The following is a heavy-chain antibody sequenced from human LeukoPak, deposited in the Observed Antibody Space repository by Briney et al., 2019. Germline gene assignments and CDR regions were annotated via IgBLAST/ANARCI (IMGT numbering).Heavy chain of an antibody. D-gene: IGHD2-2*01. V-gene: IGHV4-59*08. CDR3: ARHLRPALPSFDY. CDR2: VHYTGNT. Sequence: SETLSLTCTVSGASISSYYWRWIRQATGKTLEWIGFVHYTGNTNSSPSLKRRVTISADTSKNQFSPEMSSVTAADTAVYYCARHLRPALPSFDYWGQGILVTVSS. J-gene: IGHJ4*02. CDR1: GASISSYY.